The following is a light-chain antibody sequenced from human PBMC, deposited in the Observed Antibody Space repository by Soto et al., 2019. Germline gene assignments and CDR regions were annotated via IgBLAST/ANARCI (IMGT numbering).Light chain of an antibody. V-gene: IGKV3D-15*01. CDR1: QTVGSN. CDR3: QQYNNWPIT. CDR2: GES. J-gene: IGKJ5*01. Sequence: EIVLTQSPDTLSVSPGERATLSCRASQTVGSNLAWYQQTPGQAPRIVIYGESTRASDTPDRLSGSGSVTELALTISSLQSEDFAVYYCQQYNNWPITFGQGTRLEIK.